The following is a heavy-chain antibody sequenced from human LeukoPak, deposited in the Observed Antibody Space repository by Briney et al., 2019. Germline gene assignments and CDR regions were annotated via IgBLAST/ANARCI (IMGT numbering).Heavy chain of an antibody. CDR1: GYTFTSYG. D-gene: IGHD5-18*01. CDR3: ARDRRGYSYVEGDY. CDR2: ISAYNGNT. J-gene: IGHJ4*02. Sequence: ASVKVSCKASGYTFTSYGISWVRQAPGQGLDWMGWISAYNGNTNYAQKLQGRVTMTTDTSTSTAYMELRSLRSDDTAVYYCARDRRGYSYVEGDYWGQGTLVTVSS. V-gene: IGHV1-18*01.